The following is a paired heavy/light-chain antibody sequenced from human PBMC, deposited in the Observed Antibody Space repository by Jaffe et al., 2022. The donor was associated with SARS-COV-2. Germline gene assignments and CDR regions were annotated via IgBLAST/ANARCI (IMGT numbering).Heavy chain of an antibody. CDR3: AKEQGFEGWSGNSYYYHGMDV. Sequence: QVQLVESGGGVVQPGRSLRLSCAASGFTFRSYGMYWVRQAPGKGLEWVAVISYDGSNKYYADSVKGRFTISRDNSKNTLYLQMNSLRAEDTAVFYCAKEQGFEGWSGNSYYYHGMDVWGQGTTVTVSS. CDR1: GFTFRSYG. J-gene: IGHJ6*02. D-gene: IGHD3-3*01. CDR2: ISYDGSNK. V-gene: IGHV3-30*18.
Light chain of an antibody. V-gene: IGLV1-44*01. CDR2: SNN. CDR1: SSNIGTKA. J-gene: IGLJ3*02. CDR3: ATWDDSLSGWV. Sequence: QSVLTQPPSASGTPGQRVTISCSGSSSNIGTKAVNWYQQLPGTAPKVLIYSNNQRPSGVPDRFSGSKSGTSASLAISGLQSEDEADYYCATWDDSLSGWVFGGGTKLTVL.